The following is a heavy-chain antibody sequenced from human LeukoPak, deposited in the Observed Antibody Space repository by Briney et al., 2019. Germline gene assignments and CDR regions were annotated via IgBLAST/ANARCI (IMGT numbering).Heavy chain of an antibody. CDR1: GFTLTSYY. CDR3: ARYGFSSSWQGGWHAFDI. D-gene: IGHD6-13*01. J-gene: IGHJ3*02. V-gene: IGHV1-46*01. Sequence: GASVTVSFKASGFTLTSYYMHWVRQAPGQGLEWMGIINPTVGDTIYAQKFQGRVTMTRDMSTSTVYMELSSLRSDDTAVYYCARYGFSSSWQGGWHAFDIWGQGTMVTVSS. CDR2: INPTVGDT.